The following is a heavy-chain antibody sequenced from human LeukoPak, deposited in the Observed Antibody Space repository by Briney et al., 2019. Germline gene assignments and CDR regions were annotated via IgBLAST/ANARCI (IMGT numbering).Heavy chain of an antibody. D-gene: IGHD1-20*01. CDR1: GGSIGSTTYY. CDR2: ISYSGST. CDR3: ARRITGTTSDSFDY. V-gene: IGHV4-39*01. J-gene: IGHJ4*02. Sequence: SETLSLTCTVSGGSIGSTTYYWGWIRQSPGKGLMWVGSISYSGSTYYNPSLKSRVSISVDTSKNQFYLKVIAVTAADTAVYYCARRITGTTSDSFDYWGQGTLVTVSS.